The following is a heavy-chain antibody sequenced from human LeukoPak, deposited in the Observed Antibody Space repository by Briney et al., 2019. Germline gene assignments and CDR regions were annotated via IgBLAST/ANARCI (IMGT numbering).Heavy chain of an antibody. Sequence: SVKVSCKASGGTFSSYAISWVRQAPGQGLEWMGGIIPIFGTANYAQKFQGRVTITADESTSTAYMELSSLGSEDTAVYYCARVPITGTTVDAFDIWGQGTMVTVSS. D-gene: IGHD1-20*01. V-gene: IGHV1-69*01. CDR1: GGTFSSYA. CDR2: IIPIFGTA. J-gene: IGHJ3*02. CDR3: ARVPITGTTVDAFDI.